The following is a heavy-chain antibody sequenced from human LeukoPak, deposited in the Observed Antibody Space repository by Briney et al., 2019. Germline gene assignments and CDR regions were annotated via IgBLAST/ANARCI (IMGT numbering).Heavy chain of an antibody. CDR2: IIPIFGTA. CDR3: ARDQRGGRISWYSHFDF. CDR1: GGTFSSYA. J-gene: IGHJ4*02. V-gene: IGHV1-69*05. D-gene: IGHD6-13*01. Sequence: GASVKVSCKASGGTFSSYAISWVRQAPGQGLEWMGGIIPIFGTANYAQKFQGRVTMTRDTSTSTVYMELSRLTSEDTAVYYCARDQRGGRISWYSHFDFWGQGTLVTVSS.